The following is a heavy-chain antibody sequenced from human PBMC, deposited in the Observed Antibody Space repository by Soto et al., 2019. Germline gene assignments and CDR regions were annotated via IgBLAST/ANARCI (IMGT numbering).Heavy chain of an antibody. CDR3: ARVLSRGVTNWFDP. D-gene: IGHD5-18*01. V-gene: IGHV1-69*13. J-gene: IGHJ5*02. CDR2: IIPIFGTA. Sequence: SVKVSCKASGDTFSSYAISWVRQAPGQGLEWMGGIIPIFGTANYAQKFQGRVTITADESTSTAYMELSSLRSEDTAVYYCARVLSRGVTNWFDPWGQGTLVTVSS. CDR1: GDTFSSYA.